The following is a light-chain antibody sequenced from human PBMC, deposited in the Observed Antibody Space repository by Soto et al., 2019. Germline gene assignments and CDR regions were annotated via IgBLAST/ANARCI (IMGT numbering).Light chain of an antibody. V-gene: IGLV4-69*01. CDR2: LNSDGSH. CDR3: QTWSTDIRV. J-gene: IGLJ3*02. CDR1: SGHNSYA. Sequence: QPVLTQPPSASASLGASVKLICTLSSGHNSYAIAWHQQQPEKGPRYLMKLNSDGSHSKGDGIPDRFSGSSSGAERYLTISSLQSEDEADYYCQTWSTDIRVFGGGTKVTVL.